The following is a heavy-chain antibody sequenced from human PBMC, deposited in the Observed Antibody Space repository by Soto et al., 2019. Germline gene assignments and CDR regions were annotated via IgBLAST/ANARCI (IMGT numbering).Heavy chain of an antibody. D-gene: IGHD3-9*01. CDR1: GGTFSSYA. J-gene: IGHJ3*02. V-gene: IGHV1-69*01. Sequence: QVQLVQSGAEVKKPGSSVKVSCKASGGTFSSYAISWVRQAPGQGLEWMGGIIPIFGTANYAQKFQGRVTITADESTSTAYMELSSLRSEDTAVYYCARGRTLRYFDWSTSEDAFDIWGQGTMVTVSS. CDR3: ARGRTLRYFDWSTSEDAFDI. CDR2: IIPIFGTA.